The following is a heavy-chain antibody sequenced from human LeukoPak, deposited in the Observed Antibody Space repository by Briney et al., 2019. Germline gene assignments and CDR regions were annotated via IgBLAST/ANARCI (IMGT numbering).Heavy chain of an antibody. D-gene: IGHD6-13*01. CDR3: ARDPGIGSSSWYGGIDY. CDR2: ISAYNGNT. V-gene: IGHV1-18*04. J-gene: IGHJ4*02. Sequence: ASVKVSCKASGYTFTSYYMHWVRQTPGQGLEWMGWISAYNGNTNYAQKLQGRVTMTTDTSTSTAYMELRSLRSDDTAVYYCARDPGIGSSSWYGGIDYWGQGTLVTVSS. CDR1: GYTFTSYY.